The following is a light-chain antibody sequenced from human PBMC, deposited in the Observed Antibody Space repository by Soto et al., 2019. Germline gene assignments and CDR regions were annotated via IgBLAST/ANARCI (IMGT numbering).Light chain of an antibody. CDR3: HQRNNWPLT. CDR1: QSVSSY. V-gene: IGKV3-11*01. J-gene: IGKJ4*01. Sequence: EIVLTQSPGTLSLSPGYISTLSCRASQSVSSYLAWYQQKPGQAPRLLIYDASNRATGIPARFSGSGSGTDFTLTISSLEPEDFAVYYCHQRNNWPLTFGGGTKVDIK. CDR2: DAS.